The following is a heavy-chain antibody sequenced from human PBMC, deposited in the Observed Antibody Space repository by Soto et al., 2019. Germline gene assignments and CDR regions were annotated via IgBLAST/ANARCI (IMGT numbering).Heavy chain of an antibody. V-gene: IGHV4-31*03. J-gene: IGHJ6*02. CDR1: GGSISSGGYY. Sequence: SETLSLTCTVSGGSISSGGYYWSWIRQHPGKGLEWIGYIYYSGSTYYNPSLKSRVTISVDTSKNQFSLKLSSVTAADTAVYYCARGGPRDYYYYGMDVWGQGTTVTVSS. CDR3: ARGGPRDYYYYGMDV. CDR2: IYYSGST.